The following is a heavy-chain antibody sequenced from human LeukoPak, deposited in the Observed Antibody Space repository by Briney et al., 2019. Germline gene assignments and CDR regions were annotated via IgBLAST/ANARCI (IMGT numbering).Heavy chain of an antibody. CDR3: ATRIVVVPAAIYAFDI. J-gene: IGHJ3*02. V-gene: IGHV4-39*01. D-gene: IGHD2-2*01. CDR2: IYYSGST. Sequence: SETLSLTCTVSGGSISSSSYYWGWIRQPPGKGLEWIWSIYYSGSTYYNPSLKGRVTISVDTSKNQFSLKLSSVTAADTAVYYCATRIVVVPAAIYAFDIWGQGTMVTVSS. CDR1: GGSISSSSYY.